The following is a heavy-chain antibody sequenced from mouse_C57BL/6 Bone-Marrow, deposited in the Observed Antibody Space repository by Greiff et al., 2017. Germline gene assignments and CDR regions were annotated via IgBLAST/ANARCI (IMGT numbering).Heavy chain of an antibody. J-gene: IGHJ2*01. CDR2: IDPGSGNT. Sequence: VQLQQSGAELVRPGASVKLSCKASGYTFTDYYINWVKQRPGQGLEWIALIDPGSGNTYYNEKFKGKATLTAEKSSSTAYMQLSSLTSEDSAVYFCARWGSFDYWGQGTTLTVSS. CDR3: ARWGSFDY. V-gene: IGHV1-76*01. CDR1: GYTFTDYY.